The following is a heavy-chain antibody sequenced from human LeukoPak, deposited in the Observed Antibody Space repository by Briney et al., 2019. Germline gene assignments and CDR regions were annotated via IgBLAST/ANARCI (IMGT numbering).Heavy chain of an antibody. CDR1: GGSFSGYY. Sequence: PSETLPLTCAVYGGSFSGYYWSWIRQPPGKGLEWIGEINHSGSTNYNPSLKSRVTISVDTSKNQFSLKLSSVTAADTAVYYCARQLYYYDSSGYYWFDYWGQGTLVTVSS. CDR2: INHSGST. V-gene: IGHV4-34*01. J-gene: IGHJ4*02. CDR3: ARQLYYYDSSGYYWFDY. D-gene: IGHD3-22*01.